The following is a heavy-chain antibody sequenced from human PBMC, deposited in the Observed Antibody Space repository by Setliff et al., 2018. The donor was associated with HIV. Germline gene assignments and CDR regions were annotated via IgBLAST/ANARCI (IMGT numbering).Heavy chain of an antibody. J-gene: IGHJ4*02. D-gene: IGHD2-21*01. Sequence: SETLSLTCSVSGGSISSSAYYWGWIRQPPGKGLEWIGNIYYSGTTYYNPSLKSRVTISVDTSRNQYSVRLSSVTAADTAFYYCARMWRWSGPESYYFDSWGRGTLVTVSS. CDR1: GGSISSSAYY. V-gene: IGHV4-39*01. CDR3: ARMWRWSGPESYYFDS. CDR2: IYYSGTT.